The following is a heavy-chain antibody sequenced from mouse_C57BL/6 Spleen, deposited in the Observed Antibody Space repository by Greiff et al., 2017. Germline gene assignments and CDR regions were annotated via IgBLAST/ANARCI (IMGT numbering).Heavy chain of an antibody. CDR3: ARYLVTTVYFDY. V-gene: IGHV5-4*03. CDR1: GFTFSSYA. Sequence: EVKLVESGGGLVKPGGSLKLSCAASGFTFSSYAMSWVRQTPEKRLEWVATISDGGSYTYYPDNVKGRFTISRDNAKNNLYLQMSHLKSEDTAMYYCARYLVTTVYFDYWGQGTTLTVSS. D-gene: IGHD2-2*01. CDR2: ISDGGSYT. J-gene: IGHJ2*01.